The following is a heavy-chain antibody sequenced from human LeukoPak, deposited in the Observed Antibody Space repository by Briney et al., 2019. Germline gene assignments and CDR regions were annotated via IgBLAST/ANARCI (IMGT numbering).Heavy chain of an antibody. Sequence: SETLSLTCTVSGGSISSSSYYWGWIRQPPGKGLEWIGSIYYSGSTYYNPSLKSRVTISVDTSKNQFSLKLSSVTAADTAVYYCASSQQLLLEPFDYWGQGTLVTVSS. D-gene: IGHD6-13*01. CDR1: GGSISSSSYY. J-gene: IGHJ4*02. V-gene: IGHV4-39*01. CDR3: ASSQQLLLEPFDY. CDR2: IYYSGST.